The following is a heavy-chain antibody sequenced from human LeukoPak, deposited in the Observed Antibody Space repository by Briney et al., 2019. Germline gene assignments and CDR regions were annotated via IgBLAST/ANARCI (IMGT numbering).Heavy chain of an antibody. V-gene: IGHV1-2*02. J-gene: IGHJ4*02. CDR1: GYTFTDFY. D-gene: IGHD3-3*01. Sequence: GASVKVSCKASGYTFTDFYMHWVRQAPGQGLEWMGWIKPNSGGTTYARKYQGRATMTRDTSISTAYMELSRLRSDDTAVYYCARAATKTIFGVAITPDLFDYWGQGTLVTVSS. CDR2: IKPNSGGT. CDR3: ARAATKTIFGVAITPDLFDY.